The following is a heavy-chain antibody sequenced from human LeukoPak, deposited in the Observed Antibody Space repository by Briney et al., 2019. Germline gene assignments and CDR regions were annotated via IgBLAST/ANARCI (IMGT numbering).Heavy chain of an antibody. J-gene: IGHJ6*03. CDR2: IKADGSGK. CDR3: ARDPYYYMDV. Sequence: GGSLRLSCAASGFTFSSSWMTWVRQAPGMGLERVANIKADGSGKYYVDSVRGRFSISRDNSKNTLYLQMNSLRAEDTAVYYCARDPYYYMDVWGKGTTVTVSS. V-gene: IGHV3-7*01. CDR1: GFTFSSSW.